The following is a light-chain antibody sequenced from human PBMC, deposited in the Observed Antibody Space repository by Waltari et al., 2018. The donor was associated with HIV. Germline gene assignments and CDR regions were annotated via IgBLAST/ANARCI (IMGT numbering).Light chain of an antibody. CDR3: ASFTGDNTVR. J-gene: IGLJ3*02. Sequence: AVTQPASVSGLPGQSTTISCTGDDTDFSLYKFVSWYQQHSGKPPRLILYDVDSRASGVSDRFSGSMSGNTASLTISGLRAEDECHYYCASFTGDNTVRFGGGTEVTVL. CDR2: DVD. V-gene: IGLV2-14*03. CDR1: DTDFSLYKF.